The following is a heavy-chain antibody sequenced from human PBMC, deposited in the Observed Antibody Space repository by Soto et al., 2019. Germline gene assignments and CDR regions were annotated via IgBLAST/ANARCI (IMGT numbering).Heavy chain of an antibody. CDR3: ATRITVFGLLIPPFDP. CDR1: GGSVNGYY. V-gene: IGHV4-34*01. D-gene: IGHD3-3*01. CDR2: INHTGVT. J-gene: IGHJ5*02. Sequence: SETLSLTCAVYGGSVNGYYCNWIRQPPWKGLEWIGEINHTGVTHYNPSLKSRVTMSVDTSKNQFSLRLSSVTAADTAIYYCATRITVFGLLIPPFDPCGQGTQVTVSS.